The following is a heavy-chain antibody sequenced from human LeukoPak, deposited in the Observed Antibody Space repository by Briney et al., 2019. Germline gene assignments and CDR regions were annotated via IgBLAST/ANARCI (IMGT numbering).Heavy chain of an antibody. CDR2: INSDGSIT. Sequence: GGSLRLSCAASGFTFSSYWMHWVRQAPGKGLVWVSRINSDGSITDYADSVRGRFTISRDNAKNTLYLQVNSLRAEDTAVYYCARETRTVDTAMAFDYWGQGTLVTVSS. CDR3: ARETRTVDTAMAFDY. V-gene: IGHV3-74*01. CDR1: GFTFSSYW. D-gene: IGHD5-18*01. J-gene: IGHJ4*02.